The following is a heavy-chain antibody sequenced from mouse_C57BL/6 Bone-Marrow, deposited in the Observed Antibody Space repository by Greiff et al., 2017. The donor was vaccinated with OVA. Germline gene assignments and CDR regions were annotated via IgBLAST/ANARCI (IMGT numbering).Heavy chain of an antibody. CDR1: GYTFTDYY. J-gene: IGHJ4*01. D-gene: IGHD2-5*01. Sequence: VQLQQSGPVLVKPGASVKMSCKASGYTFTDYYMNWVKQSHGKSLEWIGVINPYNGGTSYNQKFKGKATLTVDKSSSTAYMELNSLTSEDSAVYYCARADSNPYYAMDYWGQGTSVTVSS. V-gene: IGHV1-19*01. CDR3: ARADSNPYYAMDY. CDR2: INPYNGGT.